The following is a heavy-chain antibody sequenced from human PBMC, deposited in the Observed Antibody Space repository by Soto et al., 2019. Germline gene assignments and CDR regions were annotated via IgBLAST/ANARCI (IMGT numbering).Heavy chain of an antibody. CDR2: VSAYNGNT. V-gene: IGHV1-18*04. J-gene: IGHJ4*02. CDR1: GYSFTSVG. CDR3: ARDWTRYSSGWNTGGY. Sequence: ASVKVSCKASGYSFTSVGISWVRQAPGQGLEWMGWVSAYNGNTHYAPKLQGRVTMTTDTSTSTAYMELRSLRSDDTAVYYCARDWTRYSSGWNTGGYWGQGTLVTVSS. D-gene: IGHD6-19*01.